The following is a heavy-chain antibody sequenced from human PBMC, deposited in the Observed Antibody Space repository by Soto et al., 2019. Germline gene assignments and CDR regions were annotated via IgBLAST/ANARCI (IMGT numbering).Heavy chain of an antibody. J-gene: IGHJ4*02. Sequence: ASVKVSCKASGYTFTSYGISWVRQAPGQGLEWMGWISAYNGNTNYAQKLQGRVTMTTDTSTSTAYMELRSLRSDDTAVYYCARLYSSGWYRYYYDSSGYYHFDYWGQGTLVTVSS. V-gene: IGHV1-18*01. CDR2: ISAYNGNT. D-gene: IGHD3-22*01. CDR1: GYTFTSYG. CDR3: ARLYSSGWYRYYYDSSGYYHFDY.